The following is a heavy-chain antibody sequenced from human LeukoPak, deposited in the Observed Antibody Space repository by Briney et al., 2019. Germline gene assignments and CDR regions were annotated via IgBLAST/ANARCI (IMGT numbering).Heavy chain of an antibody. J-gene: IGHJ6*03. CDR2: ISSNGGST. D-gene: IGHD3-10*01. V-gene: IGHV3-64*01. CDR3: ARGLWFGESTLDYYMDV. CDR1: GFTFSSYA. Sequence: GESLKISCAASGFTFSSYAMHWVRQAPGKGLEYVSAISSNGGSTYYANSVKGRFTISRDNSKNTLYLQMGSLRAEDMAVYYCARGLWFGESTLDYYMDVWGKGTTVTVSS.